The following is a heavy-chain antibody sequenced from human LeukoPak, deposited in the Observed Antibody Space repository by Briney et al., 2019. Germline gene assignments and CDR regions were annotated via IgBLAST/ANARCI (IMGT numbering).Heavy chain of an antibody. CDR2: INSGDSHT. J-gene: IGHJ3*02. CDR3: ATTKPRSGGECSDAFDI. CDR1: GYRFTSYW. V-gene: IGHV5-51*01. D-gene: IGHD2-21*01. Sequence: HGESLKISCKGSGYRFTSYWIGWVRQMPGKGLEWMGIINSGDSHTKYSPALQGHVTISADKSISTAYLHWSTLKASDTAMYYCATTKPRSGGECSDAFDIWGQGTMVTVSS.